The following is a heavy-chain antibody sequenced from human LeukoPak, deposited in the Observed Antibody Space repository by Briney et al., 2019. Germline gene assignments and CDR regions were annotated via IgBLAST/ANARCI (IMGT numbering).Heavy chain of an antibody. V-gene: IGHV3-43D*03. Sequence: GGSLRLSCAASGFTFSSYEVNWVRQAPGKGLEWVSLITREGDTYYADSVKGRFTISRDSSKNSLYLQMNSLRAEDTALYYCASSSGFFKYWGQGTLVTVSS. CDR2: ITREGDT. CDR1: GFTFSSYE. CDR3: ASSSGFFKY. D-gene: IGHD6-19*01. J-gene: IGHJ4*02.